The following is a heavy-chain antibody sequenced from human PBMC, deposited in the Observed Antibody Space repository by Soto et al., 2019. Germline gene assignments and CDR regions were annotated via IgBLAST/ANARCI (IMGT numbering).Heavy chain of an antibody. J-gene: IGHJ4*02. Sequence: QVQLVESGGGVVQPGRSLRLSCAASGFTFSSYGMHWVRQAPGKGLEWVAVIWYDGSNKYYADSVKGRFTISRDNSKNTLYLQMNSLRAEDTAVYYCARDTDSSGSHGDYWVQGTLVTVSS. D-gene: IGHD3-22*01. V-gene: IGHV3-33*01. CDR2: IWYDGSNK. CDR3: ARDTDSSGSHGDY. CDR1: GFTFSSYG.